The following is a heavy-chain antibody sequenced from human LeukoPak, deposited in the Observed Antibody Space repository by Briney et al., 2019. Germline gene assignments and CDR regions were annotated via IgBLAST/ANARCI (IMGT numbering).Heavy chain of an antibody. CDR1: GGSFSDYY. D-gene: IGHD4-17*01. CDR3: ARVVRYGDCTIDY. J-gene: IGHJ4*02. V-gene: IGHV4-34*01. CDR2: INHSGST. Sequence: SETLSLTCAVYGGSFSDYYWNWIRQPPGKGLEWIGEINHSGSTNYNPSLKSRVTISVDTSKSQFSLKLSSVTAADTAVYYCARVVRYGDCTIDYWGQGTLVTVSS.